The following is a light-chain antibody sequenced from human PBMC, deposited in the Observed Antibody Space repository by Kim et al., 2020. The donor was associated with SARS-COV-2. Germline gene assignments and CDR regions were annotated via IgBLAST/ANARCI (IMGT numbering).Light chain of an antibody. Sequence: EIVMTQSPATLSVSPGERATLSCRASQSVSSNLAWYQQKPGQAPRVLIYGASTRASGIPARFSGSGSETEFTLTISSLQSEDFALYYCQQYNNWPYTFGQGTKLEI. CDR3: QQYNNWPYT. J-gene: IGKJ2*01. CDR2: GAS. V-gene: IGKV3-15*01. CDR1: QSVSSN.